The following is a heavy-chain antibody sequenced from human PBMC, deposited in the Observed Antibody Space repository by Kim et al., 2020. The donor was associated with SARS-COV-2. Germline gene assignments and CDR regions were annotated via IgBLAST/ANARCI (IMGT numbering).Heavy chain of an antibody. V-gene: IGHV4-30-2*01. Sequence: SETLSLTCAVSGGSISSGGYSWSWIRQPPGKGLEWIGYINYSGSTYPNPSLKSRLTISVDRSQNQFSLKLGSVTAADTAVYYCAGPTGGSGSYYKDYYYGMDVWGQGTTVTVSS. CDR1: GGSISSGGYS. J-gene: IGHJ6*02. CDR2: INYSGST. CDR3: AGPTGGSGSYYKDYYYGMDV. D-gene: IGHD3-10*01.